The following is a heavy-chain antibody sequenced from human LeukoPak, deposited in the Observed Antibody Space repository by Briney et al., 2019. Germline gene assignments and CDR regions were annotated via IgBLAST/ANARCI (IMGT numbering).Heavy chain of an antibody. CDR1: GGSISSSSYY. V-gene: IGHV4-39*01. J-gene: IGHJ4*02. Sequence: PSETLSLTCTVSGGSISSSSYYWGWIRRPPGKGLEWIGSIYYSGSTYYNSSLNSRVTISVDTSKNQFSLKLSSVTAADTAVYYCARHFDNWGQGTLVTVSS. CDR2: IYYSGST. CDR3: ARHFDN.